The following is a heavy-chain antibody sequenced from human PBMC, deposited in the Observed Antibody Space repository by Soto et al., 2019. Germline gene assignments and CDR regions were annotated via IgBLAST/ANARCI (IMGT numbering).Heavy chain of an antibody. CDR2: LHGSGLT. CDR1: GFIVSSDI. Sequence: EVHLVESGGGLIQPGGSLRLSCAASGFIVSSDIMTWVRQAPERGLEWVSILHGSGLTYYADSVKGRFTISRDNSKNTLYLQMNSLRVEDTAVYDCATRGYWGQGALVTVSS. V-gene: IGHV3-53*01. J-gene: IGHJ4*02. CDR3: ATRGY.